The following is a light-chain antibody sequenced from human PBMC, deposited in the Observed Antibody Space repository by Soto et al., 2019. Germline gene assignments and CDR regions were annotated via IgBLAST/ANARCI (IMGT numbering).Light chain of an antibody. Sequence: QSALTQPPSASGSPGQSVTISCIGTASDIGRYNYVSWYQHHPGKAPKLIIYEVTKRPSGVPDLFAGSKSGNTASLTVAGLQADDEADYYCTSYVGSNNYVFGTGTKLTVL. CDR2: EVT. CDR3: TSYVGSNNYV. J-gene: IGLJ1*01. V-gene: IGLV2-8*01. CDR1: ASDIGRYNY.